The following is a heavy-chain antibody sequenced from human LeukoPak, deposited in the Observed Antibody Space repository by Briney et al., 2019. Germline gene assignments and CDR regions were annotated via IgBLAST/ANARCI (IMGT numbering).Heavy chain of an antibody. CDR2: ISGSGGSK. J-gene: IGHJ4*02. Sequence: GGSLRLSCAASGFSFSSYAMSWVRQAPGKGLEWVSAISGSGGSKYYADSVKGRFTISRDNTKNTLYPQMNSLRAEDTAIYCCAKQTRYDSPAGGRGFDYWGQGTLVTVSS. CDR1: GFSFSSYA. V-gene: IGHV3-23*01. CDR3: AKQTRYDSPAGGRGFDY. D-gene: IGHD3-22*01.